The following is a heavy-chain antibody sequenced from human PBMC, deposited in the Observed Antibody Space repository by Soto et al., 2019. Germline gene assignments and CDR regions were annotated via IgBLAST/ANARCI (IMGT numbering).Heavy chain of an antibody. CDR2: IYYSGST. Sequence: QVQLQESGPGLVKPSETLSLTCTVSGGSISSYYWSWIRQPPGKGLEWIGYIYYSGSTNYNPSLMIRVTISVDTSKDQFYLLLSSVTAADTAVYYCARTYCGGDCYSGWFDRWGQGTLVTVSS. CDR3: ARTYCGGDCYSGWFDR. CDR1: GGSISSYY. V-gene: IGHV4-59*01. D-gene: IGHD2-21*02. J-gene: IGHJ5*02.